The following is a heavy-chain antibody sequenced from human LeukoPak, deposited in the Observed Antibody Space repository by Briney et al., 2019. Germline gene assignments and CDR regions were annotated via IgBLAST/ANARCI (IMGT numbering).Heavy chain of an antibody. V-gene: IGHV3-64D*09. J-gene: IGHJ3*02. Sequence: GGSLRLSCSASGCTFRSYAMHWVSHAQGKVLEYVSVITANGGTTYYADLGTGRFSISRDNSKNTLVLQMSSLRAEDTAVYYCVKHPDYYGSGSYSSVAFDIWGQGTMVTVSS. CDR3: VKHPDYYGSGSYSSVAFDI. CDR1: GCTFRSYA. D-gene: IGHD3-10*01. CDR2: ITANGGTT.